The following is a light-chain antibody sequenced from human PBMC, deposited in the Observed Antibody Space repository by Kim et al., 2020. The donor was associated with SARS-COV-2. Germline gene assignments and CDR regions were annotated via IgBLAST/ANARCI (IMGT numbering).Light chain of an antibody. V-gene: IGKV3-15*01. CDR1: QSVSSN. CDR2: GAS. CDR3: QQYTNWLGT. J-gene: IGKJ1*01. Sequence: EIVMTQSPATLSVSPGERATLSCRASQSVSSNLAWYQQKPGQAPRLLIYGASTRATGIPARFSGSGSGTEFTLTISSLQSEDFAVYYCQQYTNWLGTFRQRTKVDIK.